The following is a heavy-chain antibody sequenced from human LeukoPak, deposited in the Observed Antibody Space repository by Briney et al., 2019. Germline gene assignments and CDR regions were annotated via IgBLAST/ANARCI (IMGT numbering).Heavy chain of an antibody. V-gene: IGHV4-61*02. CDR1: GGSISSGGYY. CDR2: IYTSGST. Sequence: SETLSLTCTVSGGSISSGGYYWSWIRQPAGKGLEWIGRIYTSGSTNYNPSLKSRVTMSVDTSKNQFSLKLSSVTAADTAVYYCARDGGRNVGAFDYWGQGTLVTVSS. CDR3: ARDGGRNVGAFDY. D-gene: IGHD1-26*01. J-gene: IGHJ4*02.